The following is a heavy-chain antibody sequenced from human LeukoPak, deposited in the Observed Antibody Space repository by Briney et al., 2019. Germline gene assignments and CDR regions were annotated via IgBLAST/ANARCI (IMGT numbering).Heavy chain of an antibody. Sequence: PGGSLRLSCAASGFTFTNYGMHWVRQAPGKVLEWVALITYDGYYKYYSDSVKGRFTISSDTPKNTLYLQMNSLRAEDTAVYYCARDLSPVVRASPMGYWGQGTPVTVSS. V-gene: IGHV3-30*03. CDR1: GFTFTNYG. D-gene: IGHD3-10*01. J-gene: IGHJ4*02. CDR2: ITYDGYYK. CDR3: ARDLSPVVRASPMGY.